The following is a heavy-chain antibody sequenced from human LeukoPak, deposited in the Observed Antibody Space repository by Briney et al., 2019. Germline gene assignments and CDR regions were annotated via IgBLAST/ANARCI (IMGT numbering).Heavy chain of an antibody. Sequence: GGSLRLSCAAPVVTFSTYGMSWVRQAPGKGLEWVSGISASGGSTYYADSVKGRFTISRDNSKNTLYLQMNRLRAEDTAVYYCAKDYVSDYWGQGTLVTVSS. CDR3: AKDYVSDY. CDR1: VVTFSTYG. D-gene: IGHD3-16*01. V-gene: IGHV3-23*01. J-gene: IGHJ4*02. CDR2: ISASGGST.